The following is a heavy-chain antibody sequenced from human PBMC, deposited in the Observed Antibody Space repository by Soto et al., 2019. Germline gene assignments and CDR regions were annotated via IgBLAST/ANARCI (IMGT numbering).Heavy chain of an antibody. J-gene: IGHJ5*02. Sequence: QVQLVQSGAEVKKPGASVKVSCKASGYTFIGYYIHWVRQPPGQGLEWMGRINPRSGDTTYAQKFQGRLTMTRDTSISTAYRELSSLRSDDTAVYYCGRDGVGATPLGWFDPWGQGSLVTVSS. V-gene: IGHV1-2*06. CDR1: GYTFIGYY. CDR3: GRDGVGATPLGWFDP. D-gene: IGHD1-26*01. CDR2: INPRSGDT.